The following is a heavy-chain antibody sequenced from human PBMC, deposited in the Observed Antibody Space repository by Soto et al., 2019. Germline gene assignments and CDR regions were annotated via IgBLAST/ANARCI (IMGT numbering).Heavy chain of an antibody. J-gene: IGHJ4*02. Sequence: EVQLLESGGGLVQPGGSLRLSCAASGFTFSTYAMSWVRQAPGKGLEWVSSINTNGGSTFYADSVKDRFTISRDNSKDTLFLQMNSLRAEDTALYYCAKRPSYDFVNWGQGTLVTVSS. V-gene: IGHV3-23*01. CDR3: AKRPSYDFVN. CDR1: GFTFSTYA. D-gene: IGHD3-3*01. CDR2: INTNGGST.